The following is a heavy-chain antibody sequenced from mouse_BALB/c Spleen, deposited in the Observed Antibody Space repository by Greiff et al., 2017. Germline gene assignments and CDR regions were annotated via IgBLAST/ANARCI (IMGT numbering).Heavy chain of an antibody. CDR1: GYTFTSYW. V-gene: IGHV1S41*01. Sequence: DLVKPGASVKLSCTASGYTFTSYWINWIKQRPGQGLEWIGRIAPGSGSTYYNEMFKGKATLTVDTSSSTSYIQLSSLSSEDSAVYFCARSEGWSLDYWGQGTTLTVSS. D-gene: IGHD2-3*01. CDR3: ARSEGWSLDY. CDR2: IAPGSGST. J-gene: IGHJ2*01.